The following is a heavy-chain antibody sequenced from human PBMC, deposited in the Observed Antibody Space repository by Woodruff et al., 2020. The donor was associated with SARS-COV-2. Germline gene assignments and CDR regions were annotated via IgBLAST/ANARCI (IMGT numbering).Heavy chain of an antibody. V-gene: IGHV3-48*03. CDR2: ISTGGTSI. D-gene: IGHD3-3*01. Sequence: NWVRQPPGKGLQWVSYISTGGTSIYYADSVKGRFIISRDNSKNTLVIQMNSLRTEDTAVYYCAKDGWHYNFWTSPRLTNYMYFYMDVWGKGITVT. J-gene: IGHJ6*03. CDR3: AKDGWHYNFWTSPRLTNYMYFYMDV.